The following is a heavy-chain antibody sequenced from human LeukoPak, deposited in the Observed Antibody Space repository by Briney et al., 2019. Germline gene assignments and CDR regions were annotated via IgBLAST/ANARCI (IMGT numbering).Heavy chain of an antibody. CDR2: ISDSGDDT. Sequence: GGSLRLSCAASGFTFSRNSMSWVRQAPGKGLEWVSAISDSGDDTYYTDSVKGRFTISRDNSKNTLYLQMNSLRAEDTAVYYCAKFPYYDILTGYYDYWGQGTLVTVSS. D-gene: IGHD3-9*01. CDR3: AKFPYYDILTGYYDY. CDR1: GFTFSRNS. V-gene: IGHV3-23*01. J-gene: IGHJ4*02.